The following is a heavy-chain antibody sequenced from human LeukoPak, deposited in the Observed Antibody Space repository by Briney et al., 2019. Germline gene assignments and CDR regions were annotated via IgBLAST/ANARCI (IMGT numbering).Heavy chain of an antibody. V-gene: IGHV5-51*01. Sequence: GESLKVSCKGSGCRFSNYWTGWVRQMPGKGLEWMGIIYPGDSNTRHSPSFQGQVTISADKSITTAYLQWSSLKASDTAMYYCTRSRGYCSDGTCYDFDYWGQGTLVTVSS. CDR3: TRSRGYCSDGTCYDFDY. CDR2: IYPGDSNT. CDR1: GCRFSNYW. J-gene: IGHJ4*02. D-gene: IGHD2-15*01.